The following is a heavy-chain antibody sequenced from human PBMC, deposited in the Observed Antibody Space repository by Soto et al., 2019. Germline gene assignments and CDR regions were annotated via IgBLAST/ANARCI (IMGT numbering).Heavy chain of an antibody. CDR1: GGSISSGGYY. J-gene: IGHJ4*02. D-gene: IGHD4-17*01. CDR2: IYYSGST. Sequence: QVQLQESGPGLVKPSQTLSLTCTVSGGSISSGGYYWSWIRQHPGKGLEWIGYIYYSGSTYYNPSLKRRVTIAVDTSKNQFSLKLSSVTAADTAVYYCARKATVTTCFDYWGQGTLVTVSS. CDR3: ARKATVTTCFDY. V-gene: IGHV4-31*03.